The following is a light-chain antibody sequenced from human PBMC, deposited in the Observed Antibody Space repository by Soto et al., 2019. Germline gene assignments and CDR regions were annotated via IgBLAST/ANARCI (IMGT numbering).Light chain of an antibody. CDR3: QARDSGVPYV. V-gene: IGLV3-1*01. CDR2: RST. Sequence: SYELTQPPSVSVSPGQTASITCSGDTLGGKYACWYQQKPGQSPVLVIYRSTNRPSGIPERFSGSISGNTATLTISETQAMDEADYYCQARDSGVPYVFGTGTKLTVL. J-gene: IGLJ1*01. CDR1: TLGGKY.